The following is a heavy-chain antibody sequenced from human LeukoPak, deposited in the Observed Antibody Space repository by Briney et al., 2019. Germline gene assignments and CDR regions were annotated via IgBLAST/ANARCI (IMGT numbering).Heavy chain of an antibody. Sequence: GGSLRLSCAASGFTFSDYSMNWVRQAPGKGLEWVSYINTTSSGIYYADSVEGRFTISRDNAKNSLYLQMNSLRAEDTAVYYCALSLYCYVTFDIWGQGTMVTVSS. CDR2: INTTSSGI. J-gene: IGHJ3*02. V-gene: IGHV3-48*04. D-gene: IGHD3-10*02. CDR3: ALSLYCYVTFDI. CDR1: GFTFSDYS.